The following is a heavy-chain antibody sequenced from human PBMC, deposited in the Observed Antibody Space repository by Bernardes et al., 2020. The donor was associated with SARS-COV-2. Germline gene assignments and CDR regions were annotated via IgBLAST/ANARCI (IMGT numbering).Heavy chain of an antibody. CDR1: GFSVSSYW. Sequence: SRRLSCEASGFSVSSYWMHWVRQAPGKGLVWVSRITPDGTTTNYAASVKGRFTISRDNAKNTLFLHMNSLRDEDTAVYYCTRDTFGPSDTWGQGTLVTVSS. V-gene: IGHV3-74*01. J-gene: IGHJ5*02. CDR3: TRDTFGPSDT. D-gene: IGHD3-10*01. CDR2: ITPDGTTT.